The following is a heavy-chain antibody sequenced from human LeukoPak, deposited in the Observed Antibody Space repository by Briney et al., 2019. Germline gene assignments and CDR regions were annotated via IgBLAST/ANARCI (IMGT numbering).Heavy chain of an antibody. J-gene: IGHJ4*02. D-gene: IGHD3-9*01. CDR3: VINKYYDILTGYKGSFDY. Sequence: SVKVSCKASGGTFSSYAISWVRQAPGQGLEWMGGIIPIFGTANYAQKFQGRVTITTDESTSTAYMELSSLRSEDTAVYYCVINKYYDILTGYKGSFDYWGQGTLVTVSS. V-gene: IGHV1-69*05. CDR2: IIPIFGTA. CDR1: GGTFSSYA.